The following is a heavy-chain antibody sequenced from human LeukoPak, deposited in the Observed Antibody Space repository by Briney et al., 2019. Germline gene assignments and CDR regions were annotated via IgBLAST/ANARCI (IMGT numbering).Heavy chain of an antibody. D-gene: IGHD6-13*01. V-gene: IGHV5-51*01. CDR3: ACRDLSSTWSYP. Sequence: GESLKISCKGVGYSFTNYWIGWVRQMPGKGMEWMGVIYPGDSRVRYNPSFQGQVTISVDKSVSTAYLQWISLKASDTAMYYCACRDLSSTWSYPWGQGTLATVFS. CDR2: IYPGDSRV. J-gene: IGHJ5*02. CDR1: GYSFTNYW.